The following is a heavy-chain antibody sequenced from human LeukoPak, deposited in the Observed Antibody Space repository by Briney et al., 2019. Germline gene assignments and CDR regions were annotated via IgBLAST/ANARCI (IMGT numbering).Heavy chain of an antibody. CDR2: IIPIFGTA. Sequence: ASVTVSCKASGGTFSSYAISWVRQAPGQGLEWMGGIIPIFGTANYAQKFQGRVTITADESTSTAYLELSSLRSEDTAVYYCARLSEYCSSTSCYFDYYYYGMDVWGQGTTVTVSS. CDR3: ARLSEYCSSTSCYFDYYYYGMDV. D-gene: IGHD2-2*01. V-gene: IGHV1-69*13. CDR1: GGTFSSYA. J-gene: IGHJ6*02.